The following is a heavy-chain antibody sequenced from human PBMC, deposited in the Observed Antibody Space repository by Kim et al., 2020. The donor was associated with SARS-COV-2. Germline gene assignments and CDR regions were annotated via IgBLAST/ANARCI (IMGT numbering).Heavy chain of an antibody. D-gene: IGHD3-10*01. CDR2: IYYSGST. CDR3: ARVTYGSGSYWPFNWFDP. J-gene: IGHJ5*02. CDR1: GGSISSYY. Sequence: SETLSLTCTVSGGSISSYYWSWIRQPPGKGLEWIGYIYYSGSTNYNPSLKSRVTISVDTSKNQFSLKLSSVTAADTAVYYCARVTYGSGSYWPFNWFDPWGQGTLVTVSS. V-gene: IGHV4-59*01.